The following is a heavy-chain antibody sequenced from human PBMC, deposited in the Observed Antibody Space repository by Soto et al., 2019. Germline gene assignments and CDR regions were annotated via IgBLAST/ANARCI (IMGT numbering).Heavy chain of an antibody. CDR1: GLTFSSSA. Sequence: QVQLVESGGGVVQPGRSLRLSCAASGLTFSSSAMHWVRQAPGKGLEWVALISYDGSNKYYVDSVKGRFTISRDNSKDTLDLQMNSLREGDTAVYYCAVETKSYFYGMDVW. V-gene: IGHV3-30*03. J-gene: IGHJ6*01. CDR2: ISYDGSNK. CDR3: AVETKSYFYGMDV.